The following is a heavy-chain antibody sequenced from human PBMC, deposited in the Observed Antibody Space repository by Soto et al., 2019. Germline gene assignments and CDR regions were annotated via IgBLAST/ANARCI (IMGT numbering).Heavy chain of an antibody. CDR1: GFNFTRYA. CDR3: AKDPNGDYIGGFDM. Sequence: GGSLRLSCAASGFNFTRYAMSWVRQAPGKGLEWVSGVGATGSNIHYADSVRGRFTISRDISKNTLYLQMNSLRVDDTAVYYCAKDPNGDYIGGFDMLGQGTMVTVSS. D-gene: IGHD4-17*01. J-gene: IGHJ3*02. CDR2: VGATGSNI. V-gene: IGHV3-23*01.